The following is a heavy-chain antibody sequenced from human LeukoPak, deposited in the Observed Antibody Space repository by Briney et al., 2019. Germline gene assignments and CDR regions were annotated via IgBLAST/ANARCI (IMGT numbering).Heavy chain of an antibody. Sequence: ASVKVSCKASGGTFSSYAISWVRQAPGQGLEWMGGTIPIFGTANYAQKFQGRVTIAADESTSTAYMELSSLRSEDTAVYYCATYGDYRDFDYWGQGTLVTVSS. CDR2: TIPIFGTA. D-gene: IGHD4-17*01. CDR3: ATYGDYRDFDY. CDR1: GGTFSSYA. V-gene: IGHV1-69*13. J-gene: IGHJ4*02.